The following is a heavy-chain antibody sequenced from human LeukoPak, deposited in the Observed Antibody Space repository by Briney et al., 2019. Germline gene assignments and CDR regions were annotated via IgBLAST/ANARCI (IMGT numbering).Heavy chain of an antibody. Sequence: GGSLRLSCAASGFTFSTYAMSWVRQAPGKGLEWGSAITGSGDSTYYTDSVKGRFSVSRDNSKNTVYLQMNSLRVEDTAVYYCVYGSDSDYGGYPGLFDYWGQGTLVTVSS. CDR3: VYGSDSDYGGYPGLFDY. CDR2: ITGSGDST. D-gene: IGHD4/OR15-4a*01. V-gene: IGHV3-23*01. J-gene: IGHJ4*02. CDR1: GFTFSTYA.